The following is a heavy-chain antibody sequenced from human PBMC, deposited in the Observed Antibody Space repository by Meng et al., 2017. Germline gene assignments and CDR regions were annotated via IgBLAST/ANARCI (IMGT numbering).Heavy chain of an antibody. D-gene: IGHD3-16*01. J-gene: IGHJ4*02. V-gene: IGHV3-30*01. CDR3: ARGATLGSTAEAPDY. CDR1: GFTFSSYA. CDR2: ISYDGSNK. Sequence: GGSLRLSCAASGFTFSSYAMHWVRQAPGKGLEWVAVISYDGSNKYYADSVKGRFTISRDNSKNTMYLQMNNLRAEDTAVYYCARGATLGSTAEAPDYWGQGTLVTVSS.